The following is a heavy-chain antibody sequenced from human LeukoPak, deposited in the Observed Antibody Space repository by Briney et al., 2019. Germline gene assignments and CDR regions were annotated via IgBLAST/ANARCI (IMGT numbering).Heavy chain of an antibody. CDR2: IRYDGSNK. CDR3: AKAGRYCSSTSCSNFDY. J-gene: IGHJ4*02. Sequence: GGSLRLSCAASGFTFSSYGMHWVRQAPGKGLEWVAFIRYDGSNKYYADSVKGRFTISRDNSKNTLYLQMNSLRAEDTAVYYCAKAGRYCSSTSCSNFDYWGQGTLVTVSS. V-gene: IGHV3-30*02. D-gene: IGHD2-2*01. CDR1: GFTFSSYG.